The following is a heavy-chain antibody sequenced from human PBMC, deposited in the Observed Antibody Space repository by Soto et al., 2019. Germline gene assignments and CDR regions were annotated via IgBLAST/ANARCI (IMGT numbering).Heavy chain of an antibody. CDR3: VRDSQLSP. CDR2: MSGHNGIT. J-gene: IGHJ5*02. V-gene: IGHV1-18*01. CDR1: GYTLTNYG. D-gene: IGHD1-1*01. Sequence: QVQLVQSGDEVKKTGASVKVSCRASGYTLTNYGISWVRQAPGQGLFWMGGMSGHNGITHYAQNVQGRLTLTIDTSTNTAYMELMSLKIDDPAMYYCVRDSQLSPWGQGTLVTVSS.